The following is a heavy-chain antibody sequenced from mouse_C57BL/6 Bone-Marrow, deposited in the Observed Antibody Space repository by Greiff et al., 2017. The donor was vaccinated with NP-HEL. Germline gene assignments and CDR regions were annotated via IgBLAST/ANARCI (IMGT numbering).Heavy chain of an antibody. CDR1: GFTFSDYY. Sequence: EVQLQESGGGLVQPGGSLKLSCAASGFTFSDYYLYWVRQTPEKRLQWVAYISNCGGSTYYLDTVKGRFTISRDKAKNTLYLQMSRLKSEDTAMYYCAGGSFAYWGQGTLVTVSA. CDR2: ISNCGGST. CDR3: AGGSFAY. V-gene: IGHV5-12*01. J-gene: IGHJ3*01.